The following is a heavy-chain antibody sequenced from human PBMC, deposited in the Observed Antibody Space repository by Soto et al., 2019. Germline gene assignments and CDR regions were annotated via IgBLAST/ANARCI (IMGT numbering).Heavy chain of an antibody. CDR3: AHSTRGYSGYDLTFDY. V-gene: IGHV3-23*01. CDR2: ISGSGGST. D-gene: IGHD5-12*01. CDR1: GFTFSSYA. Sequence: EVQLLESGGGLVQPGGSLRLSCAASGFTFSSYAMSWVRQAPGKGLEWVSAISGSGGSTYYADSVKGRFTISRDNSKKARYLQMNSLRAEDTAVYYCAHSTRGYSGYDLTFDYWGQRTLVTVSS. J-gene: IGHJ4*02.